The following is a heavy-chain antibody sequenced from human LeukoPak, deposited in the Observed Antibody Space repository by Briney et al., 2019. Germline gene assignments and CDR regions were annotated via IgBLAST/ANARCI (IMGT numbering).Heavy chain of an antibody. CDR3: AGDPKDDTSGYYYFDH. CDR1: GYTSTSYY. Sequence: ASVKVSCKASGYTSTSYYIHWGRQAPGQGLEWMGIINPSGGKTIYAQKFQGRVTMTRDMSTSTVYMEVSSLRSEDTAVYYCAGDPKDDTSGYYYFDHWGQGTLVTVSS. D-gene: IGHD3-22*01. CDR2: INPSGGKT. V-gene: IGHV1-46*01. J-gene: IGHJ4*02.